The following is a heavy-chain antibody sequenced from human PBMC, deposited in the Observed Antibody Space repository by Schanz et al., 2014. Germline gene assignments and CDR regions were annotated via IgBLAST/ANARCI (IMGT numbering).Heavy chain of an antibody. Sequence: EVQLLESGGGLVQPGGSLRLSCAASGFTFSAYYMDWVRQAPGKGLEWVGRTRNRANNYFTEYAASVKGRFTISRDDSKNSLYLQMSSLKSEDTALYYCAKYRGYYRVSGSYRELEYWGQGTLVTVSS. D-gene: IGHD3-10*01. CDR2: TRNRANNYFT. V-gene: IGHV3-72*01. CDR3: AKYRGYYRVSGSYRELEY. J-gene: IGHJ4*02. CDR1: GFTFSAYY.